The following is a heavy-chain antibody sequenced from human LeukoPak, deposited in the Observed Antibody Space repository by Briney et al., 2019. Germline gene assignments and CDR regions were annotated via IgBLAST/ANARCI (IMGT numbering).Heavy chain of an antibody. CDR2: INTNSGGT. CDR3: AREGVDWNHSVYYFDY. D-gene: IGHD1-1*01. CDR1: GYTFTVYY. Sequence: VASVKVSFKASGYTFTVYYMHWVRQAPGQGHEWMGWINTNSGGTNYAQKFQGRVTMTRDTSISTAYMELSRLRSDDTAVYYCAREGVDWNHSVYYFDYWGQGTLVTVSS. J-gene: IGHJ4*02. V-gene: IGHV1-2*02.